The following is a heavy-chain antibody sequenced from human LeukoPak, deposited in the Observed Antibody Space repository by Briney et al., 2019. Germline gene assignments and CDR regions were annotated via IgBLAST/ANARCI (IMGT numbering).Heavy chain of an antibody. Sequence: SETLSLTCTVSGGSISSHYWSWIRQPPGKGLEWIGYIYYSGSTNYNPSLKSRVTISVDTSTNQFSLKLSSVTAADTAVYYCAGVGISLVRGVIITGFYYGMDVWGQGTTVTVSS. J-gene: IGHJ6*01. CDR2: IYYSGST. V-gene: IGHV4-59*11. CDR1: GGSISSHY. CDR3: AGVGISLVRGVIITGFYYGMDV. D-gene: IGHD3-10*01.